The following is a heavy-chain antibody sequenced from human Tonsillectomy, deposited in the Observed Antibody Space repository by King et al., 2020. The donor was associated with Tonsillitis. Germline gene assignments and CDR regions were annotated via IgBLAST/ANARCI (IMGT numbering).Heavy chain of an antibody. CDR2: ISGSGGST. J-gene: IGHJ6*03. CDR3: AKGGDSSGRYYYYYYMDV. Sequence: VQLVESGGGLVQPGGSLRLSCAASGFTFSTYAMTWVRQAPGKGLEWVSVISGSGGSTYYADSVKGRFTISRDNSKNPLYLQMNSLRAEDTAVYYCAKGGDSSGRYYYYYYMDVWGKGSTVTVSS. V-gene: IGHV3-23*04. D-gene: IGHD3-22*01. CDR1: GFTFSTYA.